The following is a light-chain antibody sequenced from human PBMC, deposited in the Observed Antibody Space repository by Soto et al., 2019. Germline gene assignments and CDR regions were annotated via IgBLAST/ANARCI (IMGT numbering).Light chain of an antibody. CDR1: SSDVGGYSY. J-gene: IGLJ1*01. CDR3: TSYSSTSFYV. Sequence: QSALTQPASVSGSPGQSITISCTGTSSDVGGYSYVSWYQQHPGKTPKLMIYEVSNRPSGVSHRFSGSKSGNTASLTISGLQTEDEADYYCTSYSSTSFYVFGPGTKLTVL. V-gene: IGLV2-14*01. CDR2: EVS.